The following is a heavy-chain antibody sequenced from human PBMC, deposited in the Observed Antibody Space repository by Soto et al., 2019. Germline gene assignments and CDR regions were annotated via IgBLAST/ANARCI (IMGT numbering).Heavy chain of an antibody. CDR1: GYTFTSYG. Sequence: ASVKVSCKASGYTFTSYGISWVRQAPGQGLEWMGWISAYNGNTNYAQKLQGRVTMTTDTSTSTAYMELRSLRSDDTAVYYCARLVRGGTPNAYYFDYWCQGTLVTVS. D-gene: IGHD1-1*01. V-gene: IGHV1-18*01. CDR2: ISAYNGNT. CDR3: ARLVRGGTPNAYYFDY. J-gene: IGHJ4*02.